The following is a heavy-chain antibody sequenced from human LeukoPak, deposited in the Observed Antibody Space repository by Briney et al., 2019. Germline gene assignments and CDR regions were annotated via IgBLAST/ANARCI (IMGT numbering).Heavy chain of an antibody. V-gene: IGHV3-74*01. CDR1: GFTLSSYW. J-gene: IGHJ6*02. Sequence: GGSLRLSCGASGFTLSSYWMHWVRQAPGKGLVWVSRIKGDGSSTSYAESVKGRFTISRDNAKNTLYLQMSSLRAEDTAVYYCAREWIQYYYYGMDVWGQGTTVTVSS. D-gene: IGHD2-2*03. CDR2: IKGDGSST. CDR3: AREWIQYYYYGMDV.